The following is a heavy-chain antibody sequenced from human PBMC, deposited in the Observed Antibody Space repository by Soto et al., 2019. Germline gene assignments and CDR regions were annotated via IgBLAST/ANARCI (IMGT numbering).Heavy chain of an antibody. CDR1: GYTFTSYA. J-gene: IGHJ5*01. CDR3: ARYMITFGGVIATSWFDS. Sequence: ASVKVSCKASGYTFTSYAMHWVRQAPGQRLEWMGWVNAGNGNTKYAQKLQGRVTMTTDTSTSTAYMELRSLRSDDTAVYYCARYMITFGGVIATSWFDSWGQGSLVTVSS. V-gene: IGHV1-3*01. D-gene: IGHD3-16*02. CDR2: VNAGNGNT.